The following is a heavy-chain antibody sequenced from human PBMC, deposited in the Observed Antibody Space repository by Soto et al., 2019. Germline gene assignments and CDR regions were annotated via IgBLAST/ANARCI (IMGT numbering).Heavy chain of an antibody. CDR2: LNGGTGQT. V-gene: IGHV1-3*01. CDR1: GYTFSTYA. D-gene: IGHD1-1*01. CDR3: ARGKGMEENYFYYGLDI. Sequence: GASVKVSCKASGYTFSTYAMHWVRQAPGQSLEWMGWLNGGTGQTRYSQKLQDRVIITRDTSASTGYMELSSLTSEDTAVYYCARGKGMEENYFYYGLDIWGQGTTVTVSS. J-gene: IGHJ6*02.